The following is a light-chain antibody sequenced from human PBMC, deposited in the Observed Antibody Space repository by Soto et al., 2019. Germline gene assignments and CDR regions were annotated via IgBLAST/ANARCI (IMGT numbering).Light chain of an antibody. CDR2: EVS. CDR1: STDVAGYNY. J-gene: IGLJ3*02. V-gene: IGLV2-14*01. CDR3: SSFTSSNTWV. Sequence: QSALAQPASVSGSPGQSITISCTGSSTDVAGYNYVSWYQQHPGRAPKLMIYEVSNRPSGVSNRFSASKSGDTASLTIFGLQAEDEADYYCSSFTSSNTWVFGGGTKVTVL.